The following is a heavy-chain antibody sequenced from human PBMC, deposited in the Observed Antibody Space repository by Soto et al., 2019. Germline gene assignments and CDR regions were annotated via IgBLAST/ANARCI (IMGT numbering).Heavy chain of an antibody. D-gene: IGHD3-9*01. Sequence: SETLSLTCTVSGGSVSSGSYYWSWIRQPPGKGLEWIGYIYYSGSTNYNPSLKGRVTISVDTSKNQFSLKLSSVTAADTAVYYCARDNYDILTGYFVDYWGQGTLVTVSS. CDR3: ARDNYDILTGYFVDY. J-gene: IGHJ4*02. V-gene: IGHV4-61*01. CDR2: IYYSGST. CDR1: GGSVSSGSYY.